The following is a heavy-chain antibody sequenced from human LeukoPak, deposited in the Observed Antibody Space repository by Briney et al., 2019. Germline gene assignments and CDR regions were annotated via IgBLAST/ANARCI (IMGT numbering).Heavy chain of an antibody. J-gene: IGHJ3*02. V-gene: IGHV3-53*01. Sequence: GGSLRLSCAASGFTVSSNYMSWVRQAPAQGLEWVSIIYSVGSTYYADSVKGRFTISRDNSKNTLYLQMNTLRAEDMAIYYCARGGSGLYSVSSAFDIWGQGTMVTVSS. D-gene: IGHD5/OR15-5a*01. CDR3: ARGGSGLYSVSSAFDI. CDR1: GFTVSSNY. CDR2: IYSVGST.